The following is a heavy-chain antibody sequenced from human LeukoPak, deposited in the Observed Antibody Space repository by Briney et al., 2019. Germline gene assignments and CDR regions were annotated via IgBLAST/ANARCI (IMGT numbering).Heavy chain of an antibody. Sequence: GGSLRLSCAASGFTFSSYSMNWVRQAPGKGLEWVSAISGSGGSTYYADSVKGRFTISRDNSKNTLYLQMNSLRAEDTAVYYCAKKRFLEWLSDYWGQGTLVTVSS. CDR1: GFTFSSYS. D-gene: IGHD3-3*01. V-gene: IGHV3-23*01. CDR2: ISGSGGST. J-gene: IGHJ4*02. CDR3: AKKRFLEWLSDY.